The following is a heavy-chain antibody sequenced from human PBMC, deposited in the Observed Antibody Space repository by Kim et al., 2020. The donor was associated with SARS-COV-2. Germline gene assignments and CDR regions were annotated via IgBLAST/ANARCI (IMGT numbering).Heavy chain of an antibody. CDR2: ISYGGNTE. V-gene: IGHV3-30*04. CDR3: ARSDRQWELYFYGMDV. CDR1: GFTFSTYA. J-gene: IGHJ6*02. D-gene: IGHD3-10*01. Sequence: GGSLRLSCAASGFTFSTYAMHWVRQAPSKGLEWVAVISYGGNTEFYADSVKGRFTISRDNSKNTLYLQMNTLGPEDTAVYFCARSDRQWELYFYGMDVWGQGTTVTVSS.